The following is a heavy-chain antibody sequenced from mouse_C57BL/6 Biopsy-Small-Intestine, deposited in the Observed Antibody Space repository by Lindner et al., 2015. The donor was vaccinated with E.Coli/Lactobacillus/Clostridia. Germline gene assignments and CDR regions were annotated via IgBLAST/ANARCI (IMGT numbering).Heavy chain of an antibody. V-gene: IGHV1-66*01. D-gene: IGHD5-5*01. J-gene: IGHJ4*01. CDR2: IDPNSGDT. Sequence: SVKVSCKASGCTFIGHYIHWVRQAPGQGLEWMGSIDPNSGDTPFAQKIQGRFTMTRDTSISTVYMELSSLTSDDTAVYYCARRCGRGSTYVGVDLWGQGTLVTVSS. CDR3: ARRCGRGSTYVGVDL. CDR1: GCTFIGHY.